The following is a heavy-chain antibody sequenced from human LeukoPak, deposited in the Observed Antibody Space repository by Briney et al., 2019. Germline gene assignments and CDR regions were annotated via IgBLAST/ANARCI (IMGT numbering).Heavy chain of an antibody. J-gene: IGHJ5*02. D-gene: IGHD2-2*01. CDR1: GGSISSYY. CDR2: IYYSGST. V-gene: IGHV4-59*12. CDR3: ARDREYCSSTSCYGGRKNWFDP. Sequence: KTSETLSLTCTVSGGSISSYYWSWIRQPPGKGLEWIGYIYYSGSTNYNPSLKSRVTISVDRSKNQFSLKLSYVTAADTAVYYCARDREYCSSTSCYGGRKNWFDPWGQGTLVTVSS.